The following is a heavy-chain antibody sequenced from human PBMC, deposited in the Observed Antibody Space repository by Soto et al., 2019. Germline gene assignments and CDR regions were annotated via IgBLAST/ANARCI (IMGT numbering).Heavy chain of an antibody. CDR1: GFTFSSFW. V-gene: IGHV3-7*01. CDR3: ARDPSGSYYNAWFDR. D-gene: IGHD3-10*01. J-gene: IGHJ5*02. Sequence: GSLRLSCAASGFTFSSFWMSWVRQAPGKGLEWVANVKQDGSEEYYVDSVKGRFTISRDNAKNSLFLQMNSLRDEDTAVYYCARDPSGSYYNAWFDRWGQGALVTVSS. CDR2: VKQDGSEE.